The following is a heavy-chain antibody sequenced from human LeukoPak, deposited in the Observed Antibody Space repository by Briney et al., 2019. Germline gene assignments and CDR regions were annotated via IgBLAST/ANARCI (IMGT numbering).Heavy chain of an antibody. V-gene: IGHV3-66*01. CDR2: IFSGGST. CDR3: AREYCSGGSCSRSDAFDI. Sequence: GGSLRLSCAASGFTVSSNYMSWVRQAPGKGLEWVSVIFSGGSTYYADSVKGRFTISRDNSKNTLYLQMNSLRAEDTAVYYCAREYCSGGSCSRSDAFDIWGQGTMVTVSS. D-gene: IGHD2-15*01. CDR1: GFTVSSNY. J-gene: IGHJ3*02.